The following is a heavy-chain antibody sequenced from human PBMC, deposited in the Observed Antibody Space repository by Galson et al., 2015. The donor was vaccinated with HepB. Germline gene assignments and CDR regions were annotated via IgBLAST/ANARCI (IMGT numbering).Heavy chain of an antibody. D-gene: IGHD1-26*01. CDR2: IFHSGDT. CDR1: GGSISTRDW. J-gene: IGHJ4*02. CDR3: ARGELARGFDS. V-gene: IGHV4-4*02. Sequence: TLSLTCAVSGGSISTRDWWNWVRQSPGKGLEWIGEIFHSGDTNYSPSLRSRVTMSVDRSKNQFSLDLNSVAAADTALYYCARGELARGFDSWGQGTLVTVSS.